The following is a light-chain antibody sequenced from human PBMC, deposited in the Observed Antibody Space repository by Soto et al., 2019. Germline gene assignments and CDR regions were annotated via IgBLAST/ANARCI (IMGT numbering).Light chain of an antibody. CDR3: CSYAGSYTFVV. Sequence: QSALTQPASVSGSPGQSITISCTGTSSDIGNYDFVSWYQQVPGTAPKAMIYEVSSRPSGVPDRFSGSKSGNTASLTISGLQAEDEADYYCCSYAGSYTFVVFGGGTKLTVL. V-gene: IGLV2-11*01. J-gene: IGLJ2*01. CDR1: SSDIGNYDF. CDR2: EVS.